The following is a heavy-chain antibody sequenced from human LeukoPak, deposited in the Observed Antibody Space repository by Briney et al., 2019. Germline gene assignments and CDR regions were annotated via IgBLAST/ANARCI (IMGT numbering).Heavy chain of an antibody. CDR3: ARLRDAPDAYPRLDS. CDR2: IYYSGGP. J-gene: IGHJ4*02. CDR1: VASMSGFY. V-gene: IGHV4-59*01. Sequence: SEPLSLNCSVSVASMSGFYWSWIRQPPAKGLEWIGYIYYSGGPNYTSFIKSRVIILVEKSKKQCSQKLNSTTAAETAFYYSARLRDAPDAYPRLDSWGQGALVTVSS. D-gene: IGHD1-14*01.